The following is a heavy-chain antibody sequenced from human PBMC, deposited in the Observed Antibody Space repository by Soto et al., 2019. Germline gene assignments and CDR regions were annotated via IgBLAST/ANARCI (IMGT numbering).Heavy chain of an antibody. Sequence: QVQLVESGGGVVQPGRSLRLSCAASGFSFSTYGMYWVRQAPAGGLEWVALVWYDGSKEYYADSVKGRFTISRDNSKNTLYLKMNSLRAEDTAVYFCARTDWNYGTGVFDIWGQGTMVTVSS. CDR2: VWYDGSKE. J-gene: IGHJ3*02. CDR3: ARTDWNYGTGVFDI. V-gene: IGHV3-33*01. CDR1: GFSFSTYG. D-gene: IGHD1-7*01.